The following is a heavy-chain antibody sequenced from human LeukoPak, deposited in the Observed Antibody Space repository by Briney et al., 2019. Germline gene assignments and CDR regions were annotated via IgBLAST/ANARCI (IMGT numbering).Heavy chain of an antibody. CDR2: FDPEDGET. CDR3: ARYYIEGRCFDY. V-gene: IGHV1-24*01. J-gene: IGHJ4*02. Sequence: AAVKVSCKVSGYTLTELSMHWVRQAPGKGLEWMGGFDPEDGETIYAQKFQGRVTMTEDTSTDTAYMELSSLRSEDTAVYYCARYYIEGRCFDYWGQGTLVTVSS. D-gene: IGHD3-10*01. CDR1: GYTLTELS.